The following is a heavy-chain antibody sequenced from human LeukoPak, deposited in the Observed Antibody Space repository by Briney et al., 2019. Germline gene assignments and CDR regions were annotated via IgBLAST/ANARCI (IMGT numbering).Heavy chain of an antibody. V-gene: IGHV3-23*01. J-gene: IGHJ4*02. Sequence: GGSLRLSCTASGFTFRNYGMNWVRQAPGKGLEWDSGLVMSGGTANYADSVKGRFTISRDNSKNTLYLQMNSLRAEDTAVYYCTKPLARYDSSGYYPGYFDSWGQGTLVTVSS. D-gene: IGHD3-22*01. CDR2: LVMSGGTA. CDR1: GFTFRNYG. CDR3: TKPLARYDSSGYYPGYFDS.